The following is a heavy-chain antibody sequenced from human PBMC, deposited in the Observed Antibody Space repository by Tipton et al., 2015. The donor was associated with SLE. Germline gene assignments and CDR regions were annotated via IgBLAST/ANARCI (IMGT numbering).Heavy chain of an antibody. Sequence: QLVQSGAKVKKPGESLKISCKGSGYSFTSHWIGWVRQMPGKGLEWMGIIYPGDSDTRYSPPFQGQVTFSADKSISTAYLQWSYLKASDTAMYYCARLGPDCSSTSCYFDYWGQGTLVTVSS. D-gene: IGHD2-2*01. V-gene: IGHV5-51*03. CDR2: IYPGDSDT. CDR1: GYSFTSHW. J-gene: IGHJ4*02. CDR3: ARLGPDCSSTSCYFDY.